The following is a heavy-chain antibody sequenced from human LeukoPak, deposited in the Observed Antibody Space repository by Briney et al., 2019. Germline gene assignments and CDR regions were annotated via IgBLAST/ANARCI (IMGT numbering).Heavy chain of an antibody. CDR3: ARDIGVSQFDY. CDR2: ISGYNGQT. J-gene: IGHJ4*02. Sequence: ASVKVSCMASGYTFNNHGISWVRRAPGQGLEWMGWISGYNGQTEYSQKFQGRVTLTTDTSTSTAYMEVRSLTPDDTAVYYCARDIGVSQFDYWGQGTLVTVSS. D-gene: IGHD3-10*01. CDR1: GYTFNNHG. V-gene: IGHV1-18*01.